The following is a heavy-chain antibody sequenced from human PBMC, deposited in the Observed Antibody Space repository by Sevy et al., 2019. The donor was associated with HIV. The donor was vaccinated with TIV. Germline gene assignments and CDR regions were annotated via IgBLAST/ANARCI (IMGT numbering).Heavy chain of an antibody. CDR3: ATSRRDDYNYYFEY. D-gene: IGHD4-4*01. CDR1: GFTFRSYE. V-gene: IGHV3-48*03. Sequence: GGSLRLSCEASGFTFRSYEMNWVRQAPGKGLEWLSYISTGGRTIYYTDSVKGRFTISGDNAKNSLHLQMNSLRDEDTAVYYCATSRRDDYNYYFEYWGQGTLVTVSS. CDR2: ISTGGRTI. J-gene: IGHJ4*02.